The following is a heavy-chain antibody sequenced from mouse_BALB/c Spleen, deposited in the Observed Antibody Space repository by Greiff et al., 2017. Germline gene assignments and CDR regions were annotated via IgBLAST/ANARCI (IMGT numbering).Heavy chain of an antibody. J-gene: IGHJ4*01. D-gene: IGHD2-1*01. CDR3: ARGAYGNYVDYAMDY. CDR2: ISSGSSTI. Sequence: EVKLMESGGGLVQPGGSRKLSCAASGFTFSSFGMHWVRQAPEKGLEWVAYISSGSSTIYYADTVKGRFTISRDNPKNTLFLQMTSLRSEDTAMYYCARGAYGNYVDYAMDYWGQGTSVTVSS. V-gene: IGHV5-17*02. CDR1: GFTFSSFG.